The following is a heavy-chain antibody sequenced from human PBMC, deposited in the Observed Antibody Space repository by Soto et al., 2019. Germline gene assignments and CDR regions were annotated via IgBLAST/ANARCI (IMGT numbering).Heavy chain of an antibody. J-gene: IGHJ6*02. Sequence: LRLSCAASGFTFSSYAMHWVRQAPGKGLEWVAVISYDGSNKYYADSVKGRFTISRDNSKNTLYLQMNSLRAEDTAVCYCARGRRGHYYYYGMDVWGQGTTVTVSS. CDR2: ISYDGSNK. CDR3: ARGRRGHYYYYGMDV. CDR1: GFTFSSYA. V-gene: IGHV3-30-3*01.